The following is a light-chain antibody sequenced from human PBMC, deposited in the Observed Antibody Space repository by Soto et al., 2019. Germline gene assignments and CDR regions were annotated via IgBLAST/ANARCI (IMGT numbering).Light chain of an antibody. Sequence: QSVLTQPASVSGSPGQSITISCTGTSSDIDAYNYVSWYQQHPGKAPKLMIYDVSNRPSGISNRFSGSKSGNTASLTISGLQAEDEADYYYGSYTTSSNYVFGTGTKVTVL. CDR1: SSDIDAYNY. CDR2: DVS. V-gene: IGLV2-14*01. J-gene: IGLJ1*01. CDR3: GSYTTSSNYV.